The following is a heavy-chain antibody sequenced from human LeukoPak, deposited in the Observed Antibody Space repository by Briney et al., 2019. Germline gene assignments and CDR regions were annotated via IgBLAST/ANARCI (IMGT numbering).Heavy chain of an antibody. J-gene: IGHJ5*02. CDR2: ISYDGSNK. CDR3: ARALPGYSYGFNWFDP. CDR1: GFTFSSYA. V-gene: IGHV3-30*01. D-gene: IGHD5-18*01. Sequence: PGRSLRLSCAAYGFTFSSYAMHWVRQAPGKGLEWVAVISYDGSNKYYADSVKGRFTISRDNSKNTLYLQMNSLRAEDTAVYYCARALPGYSYGFNWFDPWGQGTLVTVSS.